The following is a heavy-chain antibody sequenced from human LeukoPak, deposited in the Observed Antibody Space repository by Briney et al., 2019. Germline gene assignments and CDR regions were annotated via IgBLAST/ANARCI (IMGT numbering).Heavy chain of an antibody. D-gene: IGHD3-9*01. J-gene: IGHJ4*02. Sequence: PGGSLRLSCAASGFTFSSYGMSWVRQAPGKGLEWVSAISGSGGSTYYADSVKGRFTISRDNSKNTLYLQMNSLRAEDTAVYYCAKTYYDILTGHTPFDYWGQGTLVTVSS. CDR1: GFTFSSYG. CDR3: AKTYYDILTGHTPFDY. CDR2: ISGSGGST. V-gene: IGHV3-23*01.